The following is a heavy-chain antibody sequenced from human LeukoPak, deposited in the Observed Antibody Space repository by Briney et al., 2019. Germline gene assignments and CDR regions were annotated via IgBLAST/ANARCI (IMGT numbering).Heavy chain of an antibody. CDR2: IYYSGGT. J-gene: IGHJ4*02. CDR1: GGSISSGSYY. V-gene: IGHV4-61*01. CDR3: ARASDDYGDYVDGGFDY. D-gene: IGHD4-17*01. Sequence: SETLSLTCTVSGGSISSGSYYWSWIRQPPGKGLEWIGYIYYSGGTNYNPSLKSRVTISVDTSKNQFSLKLSSVTAADTAVYYCARASDDYGDYVDGGFDYWGQGTLVTVSS.